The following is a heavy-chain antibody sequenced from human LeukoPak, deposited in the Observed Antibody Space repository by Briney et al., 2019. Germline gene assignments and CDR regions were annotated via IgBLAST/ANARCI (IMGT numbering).Heavy chain of an antibody. V-gene: IGHV1-69*13. CDR2: IIPIFGTA. CDR1: GGTFSSYA. CDR3: ARGNTMVRGVLPFDY. Sequence: GASVKVSCKASGGTFSSYAISWVRQAPGQGLEWMGGIIPIFGTANYAQKFQGRVTITADESTSTAYMELSSLRSEDTAVYYCARGNTMVRGVLPFDYWGQGTLVTVSS. J-gene: IGHJ4*02. D-gene: IGHD3-10*01.